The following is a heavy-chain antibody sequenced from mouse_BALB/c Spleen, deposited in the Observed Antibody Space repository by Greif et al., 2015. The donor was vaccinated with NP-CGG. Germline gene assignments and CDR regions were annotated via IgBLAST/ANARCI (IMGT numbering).Heavy chain of an antibody. Sequence: LQQSGPGLVKPSQSLSLTCTVTGYSITSDYAWNWIRQFPGNKLEWMGYISYSGSTSYNPSLKSRISITRDTSKNQFFLQSNSVTTEDTATYYCAREGDWFAYWGQGTLVTVSA. CDR2: ISYSGST. CDR1: GYSITSDYA. V-gene: IGHV3-2*02. J-gene: IGHJ3*01. CDR3: AREGDWFAY.